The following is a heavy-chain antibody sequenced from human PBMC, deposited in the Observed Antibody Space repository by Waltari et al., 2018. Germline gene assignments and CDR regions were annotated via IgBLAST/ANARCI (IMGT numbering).Heavy chain of an antibody. CDR2: IHHTGST. CDR3: AKGGASSRPFDQ. CDR1: RGSLSVGY. J-gene: IGHJ4*02. Sequence: QVQLQESGPGLVKPSETLSLTCTVSRGSLSVGYWSWIRQPPGKGLEWIAFIHHTGSTNSKPSRASRVTISVDTSKNQFSLRLSSVTAADTAVYYCAKGGASSRPFDQWGQGTLVTVSS. V-gene: IGHV4-59*01.